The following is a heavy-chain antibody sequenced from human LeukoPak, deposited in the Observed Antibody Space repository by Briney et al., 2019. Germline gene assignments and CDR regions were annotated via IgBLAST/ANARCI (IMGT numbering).Heavy chain of an antibody. CDR2: IYYSGST. V-gene: IGHV4-59*08. J-gene: IGHJ4*02. Sequence: SETLSLTCTVSGGSISSYYWSWIRQPPGKGLEWIGYIYYSGSTNYNPSLKSRVTISVDTSKNQFSLKLSSVSAADTAVYYCARRDNEFVFDFWGQGIRVTVSS. CDR3: ARRDNEFVFDF. CDR1: GGSISSYY. D-gene: IGHD2-21*01.